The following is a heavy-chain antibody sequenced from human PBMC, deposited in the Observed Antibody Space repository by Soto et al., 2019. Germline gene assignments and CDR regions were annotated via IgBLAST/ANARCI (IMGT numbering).Heavy chain of an antibody. CDR1: GFTFSDYY. CDR3: GRVGGGVLYYHGMDI. CDR2: ISGGGSSI. J-gene: IGHJ6*02. D-gene: IGHD3-16*01. V-gene: IGHV3-11*01. Sequence: QVQLVESGGGLVKPGGSLRLSCAASGFTFSDYYMSWIRQAPGKGLEWVSYISGGGSSISYADSVKGRFTISRDNAENSLYLEMTSLRAEDTALYYCGRVGGGVLYYHGMDIWGQGTTVTVSS.